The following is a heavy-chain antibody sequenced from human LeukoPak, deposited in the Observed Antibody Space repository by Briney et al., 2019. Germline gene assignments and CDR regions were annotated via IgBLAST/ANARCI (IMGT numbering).Heavy chain of an antibody. CDR3: ARGGSSGWFSNWFDP. D-gene: IGHD6-19*01. J-gene: IGHJ5*02. V-gene: IGHV1-2*02. CDR1: GYTFTGYY. CDR2: INPNSGGT. Sequence: VASVKVSCKASGYTFTGYYMHWVRQAPGQGLEWMGWINPNSGGTNYAQKFQGRVTMTRDTSTSTAYMELSRLRSDDTAVYYCARGGSSGWFSNWFDPWGQGTLVTVSS.